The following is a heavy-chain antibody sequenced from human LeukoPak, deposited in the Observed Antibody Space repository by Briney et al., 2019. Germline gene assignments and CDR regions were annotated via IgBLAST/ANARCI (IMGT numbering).Heavy chain of an antibody. CDR2: ISWDGGST. D-gene: IGHD6-13*01. CDR3: AKDLAAVATIPEC. V-gene: IGHV3-43*01. Sequence: GGSLRLSCAASGFTFDDYTMHWVRHAPGKGLEWVSLISWDGGSTYYTDSVKGRFTISRDNSKNMMYLQMNSLRAEDTAVYYCAKDLAAVATIPECWGQGTLVTVSS. CDR1: GFTFDDYT. J-gene: IGHJ4*02.